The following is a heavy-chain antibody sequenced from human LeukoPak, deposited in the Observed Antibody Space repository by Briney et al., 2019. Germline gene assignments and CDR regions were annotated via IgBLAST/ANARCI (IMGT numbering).Heavy chain of an antibody. CDR2: ISGSGGST. CDR1: GFTFSSYA. V-gene: IGHV3-23*01. Sequence: PGGSLRLSCAASGFTFSSYAMSWVRQAPGKGLEWVSAISGSGGSTYYADSVKGRFTISRDNSKNTLYLQMNSLRAEDTAVYYCAKERIQLWSRGGVHPTEWGQGTLVTVSS. D-gene: IGHD5-18*01. CDR3: AKERIQLWSRGGVHPTE. J-gene: IGHJ4*02.